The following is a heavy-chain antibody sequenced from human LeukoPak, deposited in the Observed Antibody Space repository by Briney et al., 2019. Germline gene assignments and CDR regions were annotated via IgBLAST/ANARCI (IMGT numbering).Heavy chain of an antibody. D-gene: IGHD1-26*01. CDR1: GFTFNSYG. CDR2: IRYDGSSK. CDR3: AKGSGWEASYFYYYMDV. V-gene: IGHV3-30*02. J-gene: IGHJ6*03. Sequence: GGSLRLSCAASGFTFNSYGIHWVRQAPGKGLEWVAFIRYDGSSKYYVDSVKGRFTISRDDSKNTLYLQMNSLRAEDTAVYFCAKGSGWEASYFYYYMDVWGKGTTVTISS.